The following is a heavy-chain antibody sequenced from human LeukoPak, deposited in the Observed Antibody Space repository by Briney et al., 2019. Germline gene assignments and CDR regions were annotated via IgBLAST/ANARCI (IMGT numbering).Heavy chain of an antibody. J-gene: IGHJ5*02. CDR1: GGTFSSYA. D-gene: IGHD2-2*01. V-gene: IGHV1-69*05. CDR3: ARDLGYCSSTSCQKYWFDP. Sequence: ASVKVSCKASGGTFSSYAISWVRQAPGQGLEWMGGIIPIFGTANYAQKFQCRVTITTDESTSTAYMELSSLRSEDTAVYYCARDLGYCSSTSCQKYWFDPWGQGTLVTVSS. CDR2: IIPIFGTA.